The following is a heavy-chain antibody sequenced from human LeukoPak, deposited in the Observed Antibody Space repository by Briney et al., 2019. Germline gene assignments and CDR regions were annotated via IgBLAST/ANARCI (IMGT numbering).Heavy chain of an antibody. J-gene: IGHJ5*02. CDR1: GFTFSDYY. CDR2: ISSSSSYT. V-gene: IGHV3-11*06. CDR3: ARDRGSSSFGWFDP. Sequence: GGSLRLSCAASGFTFSDYYMSWIRQAPGKGLEWVSYISSSSSYTNYADSVKGRFTISRDNAKNSLYLQMNSLRAEDTAVYYCARDRGSSSFGWFDPWGQGTLVTVSS. D-gene: IGHD6-6*01.